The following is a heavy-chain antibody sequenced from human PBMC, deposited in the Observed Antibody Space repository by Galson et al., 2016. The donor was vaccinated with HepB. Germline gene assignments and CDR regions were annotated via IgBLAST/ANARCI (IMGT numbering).Heavy chain of an antibody. CDR2: INGGGSSP. V-gene: IGHV3-23*01. CDR1: GFTFKNYA. Sequence: SLRLSCAGSGFTFKNYALNLVRQAPGKGLEWVSAINGGGSSPYYADSVKGRFTISRDNSKNILHLQMNNLRADDTAVYYCTKLPGGSGWFYFDYWGQGTLVTVSS. J-gene: IGHJ4*02. D-gene: IGHD6-19*01. CDR3: TKLPGGSGWFYFDY.